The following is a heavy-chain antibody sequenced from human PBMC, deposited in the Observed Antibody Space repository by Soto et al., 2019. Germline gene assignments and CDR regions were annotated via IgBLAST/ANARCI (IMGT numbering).Heavy chain of an antibody. CDR1: GFTYEDFA. D-gene: IGHD5-18*01. Sequence: EVQLVESGGGLVEPGKSLRLSCVVSGFTYEDFAMHWVRQAPGKGLEWVSGISWNSASTGYVDSVTGRFTISRDNAKNSLYLQMRNLTSDDTAMYYCVEDFRRYTNGLDVWGPGTSVTVSS. V-gene: IGHV3-9*01. CDR3: VEDFRRYTNGLDV. CDR2: ISWNSAST. J-gene: IGHJ6*02.